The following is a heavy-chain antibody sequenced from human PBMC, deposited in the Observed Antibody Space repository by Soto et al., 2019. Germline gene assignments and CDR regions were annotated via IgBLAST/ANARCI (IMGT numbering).Heavy chain of an antibody. V-gene: IGHV4-59*08. CDR3: ARRYGGAVDS. CDR2: IYYSGST. D-gene: IGHD3-10*01. CDR1: GGSISSYY. J-gene: IGHJ4*02. Sequence: QVQLQESGPGLVKPSETLSLTCTVSGGSISSYYWSWIRQPPGKGLEWIGYIYYSGSTNYNPSLKSRITLSVDTSKNQFSLKLSSVTAADTAVYYCARRYGGAVDSWGQGTLVTVSS.